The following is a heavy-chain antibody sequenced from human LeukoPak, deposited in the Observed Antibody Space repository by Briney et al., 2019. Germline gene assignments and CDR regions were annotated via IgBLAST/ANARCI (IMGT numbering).Heavy chain of an antibody. CDR3: ARAWGGYSGSYKDYYYYYYMDV. CDR2: IYSGAST. V-gene: IGHV3-66*02. CDR1: GFTVSSNY. D-gene: IGHD1-26*01. Sequence: GGSLRLSCAASGFTVSSNYMSWVRQAPGKGLEWVSVIYSGASTYYADSVKGRFTISRDNSKNTLYLQMNSLRAEDTAVYYCARAWGGYSGSYKDYYYYYYMDVWGKGTTVTVSS. J-gene: IGHJ6*03.